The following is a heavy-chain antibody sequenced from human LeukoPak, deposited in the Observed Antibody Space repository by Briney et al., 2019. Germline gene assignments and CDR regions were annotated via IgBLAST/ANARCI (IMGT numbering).Heavy chain of an antibody. CDR3: ARAWDYYDSSGYCY. D-gene: IGHD3-22*01. Sequence: GGSLRLSCAASGFTFSSYSMNWVRHAPGKGLEWVSSISSSSSYIYYADSVKGRFTISGDNAKNSLYLQMNSLRAEDTAVYYCARAWDYYDSSGYCYWGQGTLVTVSS. CDR1: GFTFSSYS. V-gene: IGHV3-21*01. CDR2: ISSSSSYI. J-gene: IGHJ4*02.